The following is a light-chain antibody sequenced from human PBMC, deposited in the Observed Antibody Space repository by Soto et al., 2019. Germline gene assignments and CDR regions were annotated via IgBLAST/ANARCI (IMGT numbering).Light chain of an antibody. CDR2: DVG. CDR1: SSDVGGYNH. V-gene: IGLV2-14*01. CDR3: SSYTSINTYV. J-gene: IGLJ1*01. Sequence: VLTQPASVSGSPGQSIAISCTGTSSDVGGYNHVSWYQQHPGKAPKLMIYDVGNRPSGVSNRFSGSKSGNTASLTISGLQAEDEADYYCSSYTSINTYVFGTGTKVTVL.